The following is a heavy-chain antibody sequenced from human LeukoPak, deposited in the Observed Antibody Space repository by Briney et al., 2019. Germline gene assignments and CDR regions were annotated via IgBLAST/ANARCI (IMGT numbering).Heavy chain of an antibody. CDR3: AREPYYYGSGSYTWFDP. V-gene: IGHV4-4*07. Sequence: SETLSLTCTVSGGSISSYYWSWIRQPAGKGLEWIGRIYTSGSTNYNPSLKSQVTMSVDTSKNQFSLKLSSVTAADTAVYYCAREPYYYGSGSYTWFDPWGQGTLVTVSS. CDR1: GGSISSYY. D-gene: IGHD3-10*01. J-gene: IGHJ5*02. CDR2: IYTSGST.